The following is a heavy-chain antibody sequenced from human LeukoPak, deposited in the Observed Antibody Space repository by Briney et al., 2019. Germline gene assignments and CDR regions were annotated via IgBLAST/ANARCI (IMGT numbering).Heavy chain of an antibody. V-gene: IGHV4-34*01. J-gene: IGHJ4*02. D-gene: IGHD4-17*01. Sequence: SETLSLTCAVYGGSFSGYYWSWIRQPPGKGLEWIGEINHSGSTNYNPSIKSRVTISVDTSKNQFSLKLSSVTAADTAVYYCASYGDYAYFDYWGQGTLVTVSS. CDR2: INHSGST. CDR1: GGSFSGYY. CDR3: ASYGDYAYFDY.